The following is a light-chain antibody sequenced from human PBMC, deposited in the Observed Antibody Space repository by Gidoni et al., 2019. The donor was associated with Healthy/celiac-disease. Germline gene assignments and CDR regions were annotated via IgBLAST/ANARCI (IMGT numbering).Light chain of an antibody. CDR1: SSNIGAGYH. CDR2: GNT. V-gene: IGLV1-40*01. CDR3: QSYDGSLSGSV. J-gene: IGLJ1*01. Sequence: QSVLTQPPPVSGAPGQSVTISCTGSSSNIGAGYHIHWYQQLPGTAPKLLIYGNTNRPSGVPERFSVSKSDTSVSLAITGLQAEDEADYYCQSYDGSLSGSVFGTGTKVTVL.